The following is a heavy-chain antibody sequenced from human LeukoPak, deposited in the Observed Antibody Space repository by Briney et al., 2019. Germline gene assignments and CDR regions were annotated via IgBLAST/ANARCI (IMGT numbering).Heavy chain of an antibody. J-gene: IGHJ4*02. V-gene: IGHV4-61*01. CDR3: ARRGDYDSSGYFDY. CDR2: IYYSGST. Sequence: SETLSLTCTVSAGSVSSGSYYWSWIRQPPGKGLEWIGYIYYSGSTNYNPSLKSRVTISVDTSKNQFSLKLSSVTAADTAVYYCARRGDYDSSGYFDYWGQGTLVTVSS. CDR1: AGSVSSGSYY. D-gene: IGHD3-22*01.